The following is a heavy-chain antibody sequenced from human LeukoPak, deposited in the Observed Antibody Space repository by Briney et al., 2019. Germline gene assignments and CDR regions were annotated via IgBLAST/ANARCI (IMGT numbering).Heavy chain of an antibody. CDR2: ITASSSDI. D-gene: IGHD6-19*01. CDR3: ARDRDSSGWYDY. J-gene: IGHJ4*02. Sequence: RGSLRLSCAPSGYTFSIYSTNWLPKAPGKGLEWVSSITASSSDIYYADSVKGRFTISRDNAKNSLYLQMNSLRAEDTAVYYCARDRDSSGWYDYWGQGTLVTVSP. V-gene: IGHV3-21*01. CDR1: GYTFSIYS.